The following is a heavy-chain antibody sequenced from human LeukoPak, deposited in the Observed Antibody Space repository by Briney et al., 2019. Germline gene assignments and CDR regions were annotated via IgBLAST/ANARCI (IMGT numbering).Heavy chain of an antibody. D-gene: IGHD2-2*01. J-gene: IGHJ5*02. V-gene: IGHV4-31*11. CDR1: GGSFSGYY. CDR2: IYYSGST. Sequence: SETLSLTCAVYGGSFSGYYWSWIRQHPGKGLEWIGYIYYSGSTCYNPSLKSRVTISVDTSKNQFSLKLSSVTAADTAVYYCARGARDIVVVPAAMSWFDPWGQGTLVTVSS. CDR3: ARGARDIVVVPAAMSWFDP.